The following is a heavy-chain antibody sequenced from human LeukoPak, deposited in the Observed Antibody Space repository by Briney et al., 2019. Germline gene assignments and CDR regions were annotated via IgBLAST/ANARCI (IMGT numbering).Heavy chain of an antibody. CDR1: GFTFSSYD. J-gene: IGHJ4*02. D-gene: IGHD4-17*01. CDR2: ISGSGGRT. V-gene: IGHV3-23*01. Sequence: GGTLRLSCAASGFTFSSYDMSWVRQAPGKGLEWVSAISGSGGRTYYADSVKGRFTISRDNSKNTLYLQMNSLRVEDTAVYYCAKGDDYGDPRFDYWGQGTLVTVSS. CDR3: AKGDDYGDPRFDY.